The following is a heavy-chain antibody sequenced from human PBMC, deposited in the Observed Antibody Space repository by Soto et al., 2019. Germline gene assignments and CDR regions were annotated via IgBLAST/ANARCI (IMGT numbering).Heavy chain of an antibody. CDR2: INWNSGRM. D-gene: IGHD3-16*02. CDR3: AKDISERYGMDV. CDR1: GFTFHDYA. Sequence: EVQLVESGGGLVQPGGSLRLSCSTSGFTFHDYAMHWVRQAPGKGLEWVSGINWNSGRMDYVASVKGRFAISRDNAKNSLYLQMNSLRPEDTAFYYCAKDISERYGMDVWGQGTTVTVSS. J-gene: IGHJ6*02. V-gene: IGHV3-9*01.